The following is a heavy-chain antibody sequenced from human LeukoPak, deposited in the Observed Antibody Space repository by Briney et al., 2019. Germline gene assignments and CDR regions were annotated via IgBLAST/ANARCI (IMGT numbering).Heavy chain of an antibody. CDR1: GGSFSGYY. CDR3: ARVPRVAAAGTVRYGMDV. D-gene: IGHD6-13*01. Sequence: KPSETLSLTCAVYGGSFSGYYWSWIRQPPGKGLEWIGVINHSGSTNYNPSLKSRVTISVDTSKNQFSLKLSSVTAADTAVYYCARVPRVAAAGTVRYGMDVWGQGTTVTVSS. CDR2: INHSGST. J-gene: IGHJ6*02. V-gene: IGHV4-34*01.